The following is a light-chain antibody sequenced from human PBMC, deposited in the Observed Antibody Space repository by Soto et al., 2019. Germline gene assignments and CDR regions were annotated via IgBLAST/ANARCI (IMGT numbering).Light chain of an antibody. Sequence: DSQMTQSASTLSASVGDRVTISCRASQSVSSWLAWYQQKPGKAPKLLIYKASSLESGVPSRFSGSGSGTEFTLTISSLQPDDFATYYCQQYNSFSWTFGQGTKV. V-gene: IGKV1-5*03. CDR2: KAS. J-gene: IGKJ1*01. CDR1: QSVSSW. CDR3: QQYNSFSWT.